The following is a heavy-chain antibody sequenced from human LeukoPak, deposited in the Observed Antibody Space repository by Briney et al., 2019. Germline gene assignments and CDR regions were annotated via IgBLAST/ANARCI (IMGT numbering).Heavy chain of an antibody. CDR3: ARDTRIAVAGDFDF. CDR2: INWSGGNT. Sequence: GGSLRLSCAASGFTFDDYAINWVRQAPGKGLEWVSGINWSGGNTGYADSVKGRFAISRDNAKNSLFLQMNSLRAEDTAFYYCARDTRIAVAGDFDFWGLGTLVIVSS. CDR1: GFTFDDYA. D-gene: IGHD6-19*01. J-gene: IGHJ4*02. V-gene: IGHV3-20*04.